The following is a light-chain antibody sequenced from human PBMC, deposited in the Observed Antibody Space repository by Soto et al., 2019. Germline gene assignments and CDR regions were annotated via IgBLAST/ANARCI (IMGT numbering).Light chain of an antibody. CDR1: SSDVGGYNY. CDR2: EVS. V-gene: IGLV2-8*01. J-gene: IGLJ1*01. CDR3: SSYAGSNNYV. Sequence: QSVLTQPPSASGSPGQSVTISCTGTSSDVGGYNYVSWYQQHPGKAPKLMIYEVSKRPSGVPDRFSGSKSGNTASLTVSGLQGEDEADYYCSSYAGSNNYVFGTGTKVTVL.